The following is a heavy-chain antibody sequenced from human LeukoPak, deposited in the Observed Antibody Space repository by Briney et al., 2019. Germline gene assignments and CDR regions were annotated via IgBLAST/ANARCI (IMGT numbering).Heavy chain of an antibody. Sequence: SETLSLTCAVYGGSFSGYYWSWIRQPPGKGLEWIGEINHSGSTNYNPSLKSRVTISVDTSKNQFSLKLSSVTAADTAVYYCARYSSGWYRPFDYWGRGTLVTVSS. CDR3: ARYSSGWYRPFDY. V-gene: IGHV4-34*01. CDR1: GGSFSGYY. CDR2: INHSGST. D-gene: IGHD6-19*01. J-gene: IGHJ4*02.